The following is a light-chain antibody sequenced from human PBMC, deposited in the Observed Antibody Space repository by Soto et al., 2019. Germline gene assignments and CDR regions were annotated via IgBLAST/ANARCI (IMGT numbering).Light chain of an antibody. V-gene: IGKV3-15*01. CDR3: QQYNNWPWT. J-gene: IGKJ1*01. CDR2: GAS. CDR1: QSISDT. Sequence: EIVMTQSPATLSVSPGGRATLSCRASQSISDTLAWYQQKPGQAPRLLIYGASTRAPGSPARFSGSGSGTDFTLTISSLQSEDFAVYYCQQYNNWPWTFGQGTKVDIK.